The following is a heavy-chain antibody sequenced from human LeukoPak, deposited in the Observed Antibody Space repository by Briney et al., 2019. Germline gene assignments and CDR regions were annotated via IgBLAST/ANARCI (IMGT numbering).Heavy chain of an antibody. CDR3: ARDRVRLSNYYYYYGMDV. CDR2: IYSGGST. V-gene: IGHV3-53*01. D-gene: IGHD3-10*01. J-gene: IGHJ6*02. CDR1: GFTFGDHA. Sequence: GGSLRLSCIASGFTFGDHAMSWVRQAPGTGLEWVSVIYSGGSTYYADSVKGRFTISRDNSKNTLYLQMNSLRAEDTAVYYCARDRVRLSNYYYYYGMDVWGQGTTVTVSS.